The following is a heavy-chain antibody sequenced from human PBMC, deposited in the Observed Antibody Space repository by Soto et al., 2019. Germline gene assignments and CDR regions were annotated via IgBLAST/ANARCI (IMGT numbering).Heavy chain of an antibody. CDR3: ARGGYFDWFQAAFDY. V-gene: IGHV4-59*08. J-gene: IGHJ4*02. Sequence: SETLSLTCTVSGGSISSYYWSWIRQPPGKGLEWIGYIYYSGSTNYNPSLKSRVTISVDTSKNQFSLKLSSVTAADTAVYYCARGGYFDWFQAAFDYWGQGTLVTVSS. CDR1: GGSISSYY. CDR2: IYYSGST. D-gene: IGHD3-9*01.